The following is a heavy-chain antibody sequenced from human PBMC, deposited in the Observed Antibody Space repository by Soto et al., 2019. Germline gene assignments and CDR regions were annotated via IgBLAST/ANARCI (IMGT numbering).Heavy chain of an antibody. Sequence: SLRLSCAAPGFTFSSYAMHWVRQAPGKGLEWVAVISYDGSNKYYADSVKGRFTISRDNSKNTLYLQVNSLRAEDTAVYYCAKGSASARPYYFDYWGRGTLVTVSS. J-gene: IGHJ4*02. V-gene: IGHV3-30-3*01. CDR2: ISYDGSNK. D-gene: IGHD6-6*01. CDR1: GFTFSSYA. CDR3: AKGSASARPYYFDY.